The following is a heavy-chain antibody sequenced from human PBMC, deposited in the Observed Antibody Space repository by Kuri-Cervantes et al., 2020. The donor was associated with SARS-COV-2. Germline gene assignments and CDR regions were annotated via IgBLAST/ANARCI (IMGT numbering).Heavy chain of an antibody. CDR2: INPNSGGT. J-gene: IGHJ4*02. CDR3: ARVELGPVLNPFFDY. V-gene: IGHV1-2*02. Sequence: ASVKVSCKASGYTFTGYYMHWVRQAPGQGLEWMGWINPNSGGTNYAQKFQGRVTMTRDTSISTAYMELSRLRSDDTAVHYCARVELGPVLNPFFDYWCQGTLVTVSS. CDR1: GYTFTGYY. D-gene: IGHD1-26*01.